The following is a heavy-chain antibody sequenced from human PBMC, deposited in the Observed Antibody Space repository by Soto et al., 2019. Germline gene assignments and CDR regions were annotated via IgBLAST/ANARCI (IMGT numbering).Heavy chain of an antibody. CDR2: MEPNSGST. D-gene: IGHD3-3*01. V-gene: IGHV1-8*01. Sequence: SXKVSFKASGYTXTTYDIDLVRQAPGQGLEWLGWMEPNSGSTGYAQNFQVRITMTRNISRNAAHMELSSMKSEYTAVYYCARERKFDFWRKGLDVWGQGTTGTVSS. CDR3: ARERKFDFWRKGLDV. J-gene: IGHJ6*02. CDR1: GYTXTTYD.